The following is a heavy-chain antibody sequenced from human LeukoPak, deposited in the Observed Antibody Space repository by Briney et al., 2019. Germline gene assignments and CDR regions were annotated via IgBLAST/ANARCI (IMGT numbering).Heavy chain of an antibody. CDR2: ISGSGAAT. CDR1: GFTFSSYA. J-gene: IGHJ4*02. CDR3: AKDRPNYYGSNGHYYKLNGDC. D-gene: IGHD3-22*01. V-gene: IGHV3-23*01. Sequence: GGSLRLSCAASGFTFSSYAMSWVRQAPGKGLEWVSAISGSGAATYYADSVKGRFTISRDNSDSTLYLQMNSLRAEDTAVYYCAKDRPNYYGSNGHYYKLNGDCWGQGTLVTVSS.